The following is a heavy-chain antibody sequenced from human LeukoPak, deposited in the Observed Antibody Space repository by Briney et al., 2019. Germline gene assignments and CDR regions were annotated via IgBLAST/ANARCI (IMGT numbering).Heavy chain of an antibody. Sequence: PGGSLRLSCAASGFTFSSFWMHWVRQAPGKGLVWVSRINSVGSSTSYADSVKGRFTISRDNAKNTLYLQMNSLRAEDTAVYYCAGERTSGWDAFDFWGQGTLVTVSS. CDR3: AGERTSGWDAFDF. J-gene: IGHJ4*02. D-gene: IGHD6-19*01. CDR2: INSVGSST. CDR1: GFTFSSFW. V-gene: IGHV3-74*01.